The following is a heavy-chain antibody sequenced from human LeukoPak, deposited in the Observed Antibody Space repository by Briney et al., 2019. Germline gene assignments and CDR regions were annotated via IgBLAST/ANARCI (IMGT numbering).Heavy chain of an antibody. D-gene: IGHD2-21*02. CDR1: GFSLSTGGMG. CDR3: SHRHNLGVTGPVVTFDS. V-gene: IGHV2-5*02. Sequence: SGPTLVNPTQTLTLTCTFSGFSLSTGGMGVGWIRQPPGKALEWLAFIFWDDNEHYSPSLKNRLTITKDTSKNQVILTMTNMDPVDTATYYCSHRHNLGVTGPVVTFDSWGQETLVTVSS. CDR2: IFWDDNE. J-gene: IGHJ5*01.